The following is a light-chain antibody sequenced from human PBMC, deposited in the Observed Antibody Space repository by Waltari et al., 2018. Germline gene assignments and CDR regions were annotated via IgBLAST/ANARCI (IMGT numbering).Light chain of an antibody. Sequence: DIQMTPSPASLSASVGDRVLITCRASQSISMYLNWYQQKPGKAPKLLMYSVSSLQSGVPSRFSGSGSGTDFTLTISSLQPEDFATYYCQQSYITPRTFGQGTKLEI. CDR3: QQSYITPRT. CDR1: QSISMY. J-gene: IGKJ2*01. V-gene: IGKV1-39*01. CDR2: SVS.